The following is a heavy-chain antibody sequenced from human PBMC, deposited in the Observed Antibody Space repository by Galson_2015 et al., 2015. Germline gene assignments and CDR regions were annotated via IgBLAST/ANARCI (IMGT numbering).Heavy chain of an antibody. D-gene: IGHD1-14*01. CDR1: GFTFRNYW. CDR3: AREANRVGEFDY. CDR2: IKYDGSQK. V-gene: IGHV3-7*03. Sequence: SLRLSCAASGFTFRNYWMVWVRQAPEKGLQWVAKIKYDGSQKFYVDSVKGRFTISRDNAENSLDLQMNSLRADDTAVYYCAREANRVGEFDYWGQGALVTVSS. J-gene: IGHJ4*02.